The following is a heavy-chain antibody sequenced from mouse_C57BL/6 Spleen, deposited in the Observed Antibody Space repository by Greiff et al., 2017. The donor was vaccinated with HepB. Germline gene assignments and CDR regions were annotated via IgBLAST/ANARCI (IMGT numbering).Heavy chain of an antibody. CDR1: GYTFTSYW. D-gene: IGHD1-1*01. Sequence: VQLQQSGAELVKAGASVKMSCKASGYTFTSYWMHWVKQRLGQGLEWFAETNPTNGRTYYTEKFKSKATLTVDNSSSTAYMLLSGPTFEHSAVYYCARIKKIVATYFDFWGQGTTLTASS. CDR2: TNPTNGRT. V-gene: IGHV1S81*02. J-gene: IGHJ2*01. CDR3: ARIKKIVATYFDF.